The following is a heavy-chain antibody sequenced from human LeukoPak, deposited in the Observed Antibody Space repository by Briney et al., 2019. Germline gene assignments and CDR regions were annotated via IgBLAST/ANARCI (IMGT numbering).Heavy chain of an antibody. V-gene: IGHV3-30-3*01. CDR3: ARDGPPIAAAGSTGSNWFDP. Sequence: QTGGSLRLSCAASGFTFSSYAMHWVRQAPGKGLEWVAVISYDGSNKYYADSVKGRFTISRDNSKNTLYLQMNSLRAEDTAVYYCARDGPPIAAAGSTGSNWFDPWGQGTLVTVSS. CDR2: ISYDGSNK. J-gene: IGHJ5*02. CDR1: GFTFSSYA. D-gene: IGHD6-13*01.